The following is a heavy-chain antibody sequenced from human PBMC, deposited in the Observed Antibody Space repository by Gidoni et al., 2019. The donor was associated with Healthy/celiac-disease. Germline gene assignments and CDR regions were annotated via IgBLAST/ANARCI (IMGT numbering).Heavy chain of an antibody. Sequence: QVQLVESGGGVVQPGRSLRLSCAASGFTFSSYAMHWVRQAPGKGLEGVAVISYDGSNKYYADSVKGRFTISRDNSKNTLYLQMNSLRAEDTAVYYCARGSNGPFTGPFDYWGQGTLVTVSS. CDR2: ISYDGSNK. CDR1: GFTFSSYA. CDR3: ARGSNGPFTGPFDY. V-gene: IGHV3-30-3*01. J-gene: IGHJ4*02. D-gene: IGHD3-16*01.